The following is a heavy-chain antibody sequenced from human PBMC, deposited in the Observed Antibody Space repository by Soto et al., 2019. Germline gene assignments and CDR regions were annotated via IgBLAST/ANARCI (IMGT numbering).Heavy chain of an antibody. CDR1: GGTFRTYA. V-gene: IGHV1-69*01. Sequence: QVQLVQSGAEVKKPGSSVKVSCKASGGTFRTYAISWVRQAPGQGLEWMGGITPIFGKANYAQKFQGRVSITADESTSTAYMELRSLRSEDTAVYYCARGSADNTAMARPYDYWGQGTLVTVSS. D-gene: IGHD5-18*01. J-gene: IGHJ4*02. CDR2: ITPIFGKA. CDR3: ARGSADNTAMARPYDY.